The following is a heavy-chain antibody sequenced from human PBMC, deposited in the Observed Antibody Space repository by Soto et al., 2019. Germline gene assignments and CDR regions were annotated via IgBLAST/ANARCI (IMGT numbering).Heavy chain of an antibody. CDR3: ARGELLWFGELLR. J-gene: IGHJ4*02. D-gene: IGHD3-10*01. CDR1: GYTFTSYE. CDR2: MNPNSGDT. V-gene: IGHV1-8*01. Sequence: QVQLVQSGAEVTKPGASVKVSCKASGYTFTSYEINWVRQATGQGLEWMGWMNPNSGDTGYAQKFQGRVTMTRNTSIRTAYMELSSLRSEDTAVYYCARGELLWFGELLRWGQGTLVTVSS.